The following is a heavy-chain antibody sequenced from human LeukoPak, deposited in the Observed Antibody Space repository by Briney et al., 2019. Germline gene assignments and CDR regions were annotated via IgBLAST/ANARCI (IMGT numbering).Heavy chain of an antibody. CDR1: GYTFTGYY. CDR3: ARVNAARFGDFDY. V-gene: IGHV1-2*02. J-gene: IGHJ4*02. CDR2: INPNSGGT. D-gene: IGHD3-10*01. Sequence: ASVKVSCTASGYTFTGYYMHWVRQAPGQGLEWMGWINPNSGGTNYAQKFQGRVTMTRDTSISTAYMELSRLRSDDTAVYYCARVNAARFGDFDYWGQGTLVTVSS.